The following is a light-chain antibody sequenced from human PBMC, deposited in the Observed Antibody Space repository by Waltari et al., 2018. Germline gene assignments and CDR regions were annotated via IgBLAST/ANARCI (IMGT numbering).Light chain of an antibody. J-gene: IGKJ4*01. V-gene: IGKV1-12*01. CDR1: QGISNY. Sequence: DIQMTQSPSFVSASVGDRVTISCRASQGISNYLGWYQQRPGKAPKLLIHSASSLESGGPSRFSGSGSGTDFTLTISSLQPEDFAIYFCQQADSFPLTFGGGTTVEIK. CDR2: SAS. CDR3: QQADSFPLT.